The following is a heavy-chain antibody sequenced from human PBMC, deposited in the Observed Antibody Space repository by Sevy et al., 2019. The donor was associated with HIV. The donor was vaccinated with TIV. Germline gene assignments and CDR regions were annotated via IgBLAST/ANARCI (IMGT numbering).Heavy chain of an antibody. CDR3: ARGSFCSSASCYSGGYHY. CDR2: IKQDGSER. Sequence: GGSLRLSCAASGSTFSSYWLNWVRQAPGKGLEWVANIKQDGSERYYVDSVKGRFTISRDNAKNSLYLQMNSLRAEDTAVYYCARGSFCSSASCYSGGYHYWGQGTLVTVSS. CDR1: GSTFSSYW. D-gene: IGHD2-2*01. V-gene: IGHV3-7*01. J-gene: IGHJ4*02.